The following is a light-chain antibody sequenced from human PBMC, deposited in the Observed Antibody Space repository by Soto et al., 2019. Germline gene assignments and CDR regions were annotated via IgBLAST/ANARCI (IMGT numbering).Light chain of an antibody. CDR3: QQQGS. J-gene: IGKJ1*01. CDR1: QSISSW. CDR2: DAS. V-gene: IGKV1-5*01. Sequence: DIQMTQSPSTLSASVGDRVTITCRASQSISSWLAWYQQKPGKAPKLLIYDASSLESGVPSRFSGSGSGTEFLLTISSLQPDDVATYYCQQQGSFGQGTKV.